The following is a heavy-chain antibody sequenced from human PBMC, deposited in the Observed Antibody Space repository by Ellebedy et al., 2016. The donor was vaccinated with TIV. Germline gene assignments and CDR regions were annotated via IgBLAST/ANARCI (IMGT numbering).Heavy chain of an antibody. Sequence: MPSETLSLTCAVSVGSISSGYYYSWSWIRQPPGKGLEWIGYIYHSGGTDYSPSLRTRVTISLDTSKNQFSVKLTSVTPADTAVYYCARGSGGTQNGAFDSWGLGTLVTVSP. V-gene: IGHV4-30-2*01. CDR2: IYHSGGT. J-gene: IGHJ4*02. D-gene: IGHD2-15*01. CDR1: VGSISSGYYYS. CDR3: ARGSGGTQNGAFDS.